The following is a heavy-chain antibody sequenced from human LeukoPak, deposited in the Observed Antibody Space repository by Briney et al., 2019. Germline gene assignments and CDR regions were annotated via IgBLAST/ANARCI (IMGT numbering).Heavy chain of an antibody. J-gene: IGHJ6*02. D-gene: IGHD6-19*01. Sequence: SEALSLTCTDSGGSISSYYWSWIRQPAGKGLEWIGRIYTSGSTNYNPSLKSRVTMSVDTSKNQFSLKLSSVTAADTAVYYCAREWRRIAVAGTGYYYGMDVWGQGTTVTVSS. CDR1: GGSISSYY. CDR3: AREWRRIAVAGTGYYYGMDV. CDR2: IYTSGST. V-gene: IGHV4-4*07.